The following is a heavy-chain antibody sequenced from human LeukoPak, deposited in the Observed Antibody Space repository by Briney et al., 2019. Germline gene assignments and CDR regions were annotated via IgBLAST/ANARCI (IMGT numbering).Heavy chain of an antibody. CDR3: AKGGHWSITSLYFDY. D-gene: IGHD3-10*01. CDR2: MSGSGGST. V-gene: IGHV3-23*01. Sequence: GGALRLSCAASGFTFSSYAMSWVRQAPGKGLEWVSAMSGSGGSTYYADSVKGRFTISRDNSKNTLYLQMNSLRAEDTAVYYCAKGGHWSITSLYFDYWGQGTLVTVSS. CDR1: GFTFSSYA. J-gene: IGHJ4*02.